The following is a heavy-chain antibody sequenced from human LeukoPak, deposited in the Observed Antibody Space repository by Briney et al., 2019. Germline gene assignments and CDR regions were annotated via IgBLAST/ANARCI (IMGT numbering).Heavy chain of an antibody. CDR2: IYYSGSI. Sequence: SETLSLTCTVSGGSISSGGYYWSWIRRPPGKGLEWIGYIYYSGSIKYNPSLKSRVTMSVDTSKNQFSLKLSSVTAANTAVYYCAGGSWIQSSPAIYYFDYWGQGTLVTVSS. CDR3: AGGSWIQSSPAIYYFDY. J-gene: IGHJ4*02. D-gene: IGHD5-18*01. CDR1: GGSISSGGYY. V-gene: IGHV4-61*08.